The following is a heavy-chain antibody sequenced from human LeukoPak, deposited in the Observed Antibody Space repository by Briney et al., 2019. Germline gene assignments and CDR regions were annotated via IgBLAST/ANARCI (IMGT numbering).Heavy chain of an antibody. CDR1: GFTFDNYE. CDR3: AELGITMIGGV. V-gene: IGHV3-48*03. Sequence: GGSLRLSCAASGFTFDNYEMNWVRQAPGKGLEWVSYISSRGSTIYYADSVKGRFTISRDNAKNSLYLQMNSLRAEDTAVYYCAELGITMIGGVWGKGTTVTISS. CDR2: ISSRGSTI. J-gene: IGHJ6*03. D-gene: IGHD3-10*02.